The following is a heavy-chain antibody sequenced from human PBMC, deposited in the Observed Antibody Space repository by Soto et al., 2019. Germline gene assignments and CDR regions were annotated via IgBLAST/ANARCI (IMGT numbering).Heavy chain of an antibody. Sequence: EVQLLESGGGLVQPGGSLRLSCAASGFTFSSYAMSWVRQAPGKGLEWVSGISGSGDSTYYADSVKGRFTISRDNAETTLYLQRNSLRADDTVGYYCAKGVPGIAVAGTGYFQHWGQGALVTVSS. D-gene: IGHD6-19*01. CDR2: ISGSGDST. CDR3: AKGVPGIAVAGTGYFQH. CDR1: GFTFSSYA. J-gene: IGHJ1*01. V-gene: IGHV3-23*01.